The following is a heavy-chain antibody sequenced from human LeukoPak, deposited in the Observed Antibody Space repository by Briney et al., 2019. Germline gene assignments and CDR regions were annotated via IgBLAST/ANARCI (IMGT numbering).Heavy chain of an antibody. D-gene: IGHD5/OR15-5a*01. V-gene: IGHV3-53*04. CDR2: IYSGGST. CDR1: GFTVSSNY. Sequence: PGGSLRLSCAASGFTVSSNYVSWVRQAPGKGLEWVSVIYSGGSTNYADSVKGRFTISRQNSKNTLDLQMNSLRPEDTAVYYCAGGVYGYNAFDYWGQGTLVRVSS. J-gene: IGHJ4*02. CDR3: AGGVYGYNAFDY.